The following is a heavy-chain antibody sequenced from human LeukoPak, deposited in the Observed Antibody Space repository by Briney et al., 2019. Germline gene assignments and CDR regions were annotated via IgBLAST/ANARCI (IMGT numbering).Heavy chain of an antibody. CDR3: ATVAVIRGVTYFDY. J-gene: IGHJ4*02. CDR2: LFYSGST. D-gene: IGHD3-10*01. CDR1: GRSISSYY. V-gene: IGHV4-59*01. Sequence: SETLSRTHTVSGRSISSYYWSWIRQPPRKGLEWIAFLFYSGSTDYNPSLESRVTISVDTSKNQFSLKLRSVTAADTAVYYCATVAVIRGVTYFDYWGQGTLVTVSS.